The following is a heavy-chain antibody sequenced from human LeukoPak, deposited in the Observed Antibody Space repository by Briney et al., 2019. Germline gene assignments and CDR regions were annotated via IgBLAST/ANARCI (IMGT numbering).Heavy chain of an antibody. CDR1: GDSISRYY. V-gene: IGHV4-59*08. CDR2: IHYTGDT. Sequence: SETLSLTCSASGDSISRYYWSWIRQPPGRGLEYIGYIHYTGDTNYNPSLKSRVTISVDTSKKQFSLKLSSVTAADTAAYHCARRLPDHWYFDLWGRGTLVTVSS. J-gene: IGHJ2*01. D-gene: IGHD4-17*01. CDR3: ARRLPDHWYFDL.